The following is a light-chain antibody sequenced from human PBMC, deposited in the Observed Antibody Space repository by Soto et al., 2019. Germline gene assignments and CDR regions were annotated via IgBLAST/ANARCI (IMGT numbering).Light chain of an antibody. CDR3: QVWDSSSDLWV. CDR1: NIGSKS. CDR2: YDS. J-gene: IGLJ3*02. V-gene: IGLV3-21*04. Sequence: SYELTQPPSVSVAPGKTARITCGGNNIGSKSGHLSQQKPGQAPVLVIYYDSDRPSGIPERFSGSNSGNTATLTISRVEAGDEADYYCQVWDSSSDLWVFGGGTKLTVL.